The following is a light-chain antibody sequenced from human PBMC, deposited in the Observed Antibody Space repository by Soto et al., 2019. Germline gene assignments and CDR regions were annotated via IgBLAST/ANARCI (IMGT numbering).Light chain of an antibody. J-gene: IGKJ1*01. CDR2: KAS. CDR3: QQYNSYRWT. CDR1: QSISTY. Sequence: DIPMTQSPSTLSASVGHRVTITCRAGQSISTYLAWYQQKPGKAPKLLIYKASSLESGVPSRFSGSGSGTEFTLTISSLQPDDFETYYCQQYNSYRWTFGLGTKVDIK. V-gene: IGKV1-5*03.